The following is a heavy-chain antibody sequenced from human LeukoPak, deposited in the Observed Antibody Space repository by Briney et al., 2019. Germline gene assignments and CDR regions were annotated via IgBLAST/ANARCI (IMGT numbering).Heavy chain of an antibody. CDR1: GFTFSSYS. V-gene: IGHV3-33*06. J-gene: IGHJ4*02. CDR3: AKNGVVITYYFDY. D-gene: IGHD3-3*01. CDR2: IWYDGSNK. Sequence: GGSLRLSCAASGFTFSSYSMNWVRQAPGKGLEWVAVIWYDGSNKYYADSVKGRFTISRDNSKNTLYLQMNSLRAEDTDVYYCAKNGVVITYYFDYWGQGTLVTVSS.